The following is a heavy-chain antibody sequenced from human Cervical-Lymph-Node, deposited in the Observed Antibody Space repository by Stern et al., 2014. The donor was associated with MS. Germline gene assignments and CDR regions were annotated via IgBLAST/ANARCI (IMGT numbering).Heavy chain of an antibody. D-gene: IGHD5-12*01. CDR1: GGTFSSYA. CDR2: IIPIFGTA. J-gene: IGHJ5*02. V-gene: IGHV1-69*01. CDR3: ARGVEEWLRYSGWFDP. Sequence: DQLVESGAEVKKPGSSVKVSCKASGGTFSSYAISWVRQAPGQGLEWMGGIIPIFGTANYAQKFQGRVTITADESTSTAYMELSSLRSEDTAVYYCARGVEEWLRYSGWFDPWGQGTLVTVSS.